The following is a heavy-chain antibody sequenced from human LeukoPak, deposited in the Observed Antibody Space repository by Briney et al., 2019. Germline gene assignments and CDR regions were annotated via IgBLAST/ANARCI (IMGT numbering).Heavy chain of an antibody. CDR2: IIPILGIA. J-gene: IGHJ4*02. CDR3: ARAPHDILTGYWLGDPKRSHGGGY. D-gene: IGHD3-9*01. CDR1: GGTFSSYA. Sequence: GASVKVSCKASGGTFSSYAISWVRQAPGQGLEWMGRIIPILGIANYAQKFQGRVTITADKSTSTAYMELSSLRSEDTAVYYCARAPHDILTGYWLGDPKRSHGGGYWGQGTLVTVSS. V-gene: IGHV1-69*04.